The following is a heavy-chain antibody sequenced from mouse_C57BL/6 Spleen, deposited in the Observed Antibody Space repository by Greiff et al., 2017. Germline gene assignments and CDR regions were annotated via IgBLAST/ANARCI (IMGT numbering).Heavy chain of an antibody. D-gene: IGHD1-1*01. CDR3: ARGETTVVAKAY. V-gene: IGHV1-64*01. CDR2: IHPNSGST. Sequence: QVQLQQPGAELVKPGASVKLSCKASGYTFTSYWMHWVKQRPGQGLEWIGMIHPNSGSTNYNEKFKSKATLTVDKSSSTAYMQLSSLTSEDSAVYYCARGETTVVAKAYWGQGTLVTVSA. J-gene: IGHJ3*01. CDR1: GYTFTSYW.